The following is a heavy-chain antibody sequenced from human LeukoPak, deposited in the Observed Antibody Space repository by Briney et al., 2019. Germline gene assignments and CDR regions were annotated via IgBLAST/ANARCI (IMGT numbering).Heavy chain of an antibody. CDR3: VRTAYARSWFGPFDI. D-gene: IGHD3/OR15-3a*01. V-gene: IGHV4-39*02. CDR1: GGPISSSGYY. J-gene: IGHJ3*02. Sequence: SETLSLTCNVSGGPISSSGYYWGWIRQSPGKGLEWISNIFYTGSTYYNPSFESRVTISLDTSKNRLTLRLTFLTAADTALYFCVRTAYARSWFGPFDIWGQGTMVTVSS. CDR2: IFYTGST.